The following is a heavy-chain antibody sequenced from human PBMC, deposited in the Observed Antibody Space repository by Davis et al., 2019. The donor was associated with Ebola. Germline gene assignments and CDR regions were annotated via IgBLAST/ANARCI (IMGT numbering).Heavy chain of an antibody. CDR2: IKQDGSEK. CDR3: ARVGDYGDYFFSNYGMDV. CDR1: GFTFSSYG. V-gene: IGHV3-7*01. J-gene: IGHJ6*02. Sequence: GGSLRLSCAASGFTFSSYGMRWVRQAPGKGLEWVANIKQDGSEKYYVDSVKGRFTISRDNAKNLLYLQMNSLRAEDTAVYYCARVGDYGDYFFSNYGMDVWGQGTTVTVSS. D-gene: IGHD4-17*01.